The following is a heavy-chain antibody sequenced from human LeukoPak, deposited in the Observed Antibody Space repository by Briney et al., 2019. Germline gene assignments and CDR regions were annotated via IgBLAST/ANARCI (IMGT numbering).Heavy chain of an antibody. CDR2: ISSNGGST. Sequence: GGSLRLSCAASGFTFSSYAMHWVRQAPGKGLEYVSAISSNGGSTYYANPVKGRFTISRDNSKNTLYLQMGSLRAEDMAVYYCARDNLRAGIQLWPHYYGMDVWGQGTTVTVSS. CDR1: GFTFSSYA. CDR3: ARDNLRAGIQLWPHYYGMDV. V-gene: IGHV3-64*01. J-gene: IGHJ6*02. D-gene: IGHD5-18*01.